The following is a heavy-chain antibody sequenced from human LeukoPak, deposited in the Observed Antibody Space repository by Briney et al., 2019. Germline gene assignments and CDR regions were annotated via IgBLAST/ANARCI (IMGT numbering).Heavy chain of an antibody. J-gene: IGHJ4*02. CDR3: ARDEGTGNMYY. V-gene: IGHV3-30*03. Sequence: GGSLRLSCAGSGFTFSSYVVHWVRQAPGKGLEWVAVISFDVSKKYYGDSVKGRFTISRDDSKSTLYLQMDSLRPEDTAVYHCARDEGTGNMYYWGQGTLVTVSS. D-gene: IGHD1-1*01. CDR1: GFTFSSYV. CDR2: ISFDVSKK.